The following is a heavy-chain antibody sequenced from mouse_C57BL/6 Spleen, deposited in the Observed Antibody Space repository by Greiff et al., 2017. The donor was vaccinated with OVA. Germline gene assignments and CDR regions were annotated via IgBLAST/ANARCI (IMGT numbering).Heavy chain of an antibody. CDR3: ARDGYYEAYAMDY. CDR2: INPSSGYT. CDR1: GYTFTSYW. J-gene: IGHJ4*01. D-gene: IGHD2-3*01. V-gene: IGHV1-7*01. Sequence: QVQLQQSGAELAKPGASVKLSCKASGYTFTSYWMHWVKQRPGQGLEWIGYINPSSGYTKYNQKFKDKATLTADKSSSTAYMQLSSLTYEYSAIYYCARDGYYEAYAMDYWGQGTSGTVSS.